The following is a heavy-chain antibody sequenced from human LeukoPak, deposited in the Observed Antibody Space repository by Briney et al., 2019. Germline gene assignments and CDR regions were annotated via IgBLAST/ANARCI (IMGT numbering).Heavy chain of an antibody. Sequence: GGSLRLSCAASRFTFDDYGMSWVRQAPGKGLEWVSGINWNGGSTGYADSVKGRFTISRDNAKNSLYLQMNSLRAEDTALYYCARGVYYYDSSGPFDYWGQGTLVTVSS. J-gene: IGHJ4*02. D-gene: IGHD3-22*01. CDR2: INWNGGST. V-gene: IGHV3-20*04. CDR1: RFTFDDYG. CDR3: ARGVYYYDSSGPFDY.